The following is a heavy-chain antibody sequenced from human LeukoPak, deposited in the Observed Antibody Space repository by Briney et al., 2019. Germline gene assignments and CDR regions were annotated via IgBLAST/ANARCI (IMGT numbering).Heavy chain of an antibody. Sequence: SQTLSLTCAGSGVSISSGGCSWRWIRQPPGKGLEWIGYIDHSGSTYYYPARNTRVTISVDRSKNKFSVKLSSVTAAETAVYDCPGGRLSDIWGQGTMVTVSS. D-gene: IGHD3-16*02. CDR1: GVSISSGGCS. J-gene: IGHJ3*02. CDR2: IDHSGST. V-gene: IGHV4-30-2*01. CDR3: PGGRLSDI.